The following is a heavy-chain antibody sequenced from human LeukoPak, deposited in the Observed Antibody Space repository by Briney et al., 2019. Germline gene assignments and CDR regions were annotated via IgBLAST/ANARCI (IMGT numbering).Heavy chain of an antibody. V-gene: IGHV3-11*01. Sequence: GGSLRLSCAASGFTFSDYYMSWIRQAPGQGLECCSYISSSGSTIYYANSVKGRFTISCDYAQKSLYLQRNSLISQDTAGYYITKPFDYWGQGTLVTVSS. CDR1: GFTFSDYY. CDR3: TKPFDY. J-gene: IGHJ4*02. CDR2: ISSSGSTI.